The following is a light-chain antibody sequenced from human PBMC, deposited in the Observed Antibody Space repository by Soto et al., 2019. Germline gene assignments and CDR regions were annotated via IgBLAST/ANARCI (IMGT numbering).Light chain of an antibody. CDR3: LQYNSYPPT. J-gene: IGKJ1*01. CDR2: VAS. V-gene: IGKV1-17*01. CDR1: QDIGND. Sequence: DIQMTQSPSSLSASVGDRVTITCRASQDIGNDLGRYQQKPGQAPKRLIYVASSLQGGVPSRFSGSGSGTEFTLTISSLQPEDFASYFCLQYNSYPPTLGPGLKVDI.